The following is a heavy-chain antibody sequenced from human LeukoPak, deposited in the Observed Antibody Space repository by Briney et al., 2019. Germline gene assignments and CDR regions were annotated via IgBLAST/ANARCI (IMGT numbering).Heavy chain of an antibody. CDR1: GFTFSSYG. D-gene: IGHD3-3*01. J-gene: IGHJ5*02. CDR3: ARADFWSGPIMFDP. CDR2: ISYDGSNK. Sequence: PGGSLRLSCAASGFTFSSYGMHWVRQAPGKGLEWVAVISYDGSNKYYADSVKGRFTISRDNSKNTLYLQMNSLRAEDTAVYYCARADFWSGPIMFDPWGQGTLVTVSS. V-gene: IGHV3-30*03.